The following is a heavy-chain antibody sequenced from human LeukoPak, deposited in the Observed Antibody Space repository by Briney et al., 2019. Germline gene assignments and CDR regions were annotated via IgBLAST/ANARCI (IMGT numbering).Heavy chain of an antibody. CDR3: ARHAFSPYGAGKY. CDR1: GGSISSSIHY. V-gene: IGHV4-39*01. Sequence: SETLSLTCTVSGGSISSSIHYWGWIRQPPGKGLEWIGCISYSGSTYYNPSLQSRVTISVDTSKNQFSLTLSSVTAADTAVFYCARHAFSPYGAGKYWGQGTPVTVSS. D-gene: IGHD3-10*01. CDR2: ISYSGST. J-gene: IGHJ4*02.